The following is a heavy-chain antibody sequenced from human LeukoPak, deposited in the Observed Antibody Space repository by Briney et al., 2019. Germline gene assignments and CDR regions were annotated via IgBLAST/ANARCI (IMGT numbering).Heavy chain of an antibody. Sequence: PGGSLRLSCAASRSTFNTYAMSWVRQAPGKGLEWIGEINHSGSTNYNPSLKSRVTISVDTSKNQFSLKLSSVTAADTAVYYCARWGNVAPAIGLEDNYFDYWGQGTLVTVSS. CDR1: RSTFNTYA. V-gene: IGHV4-34*01. CDR2: INHSGST. CDR3: ARWGNVAPAIGLEDNYFDY. D-gene: IGHD2-2*02. J-gene: IGHJ4*02.